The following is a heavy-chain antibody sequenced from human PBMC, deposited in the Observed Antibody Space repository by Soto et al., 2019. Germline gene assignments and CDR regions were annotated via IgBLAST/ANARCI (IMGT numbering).Heavy chain of an antibody. CDR1: GCSISSYY. V-gene: IGHV4-59*01. J-gene: IGHJ4*02. CDR3: ARAVATTYFDY. CDR2: IYYSGST. Sequence: SETLSLTCTVSGCSISSYYWSWIRQPPGKGLEWIGYIYYSGSTHYNPSLKSRVTISVDTSKNQFSLKLSSVTAADTAVYYCARAVATTYFDYCGQGTLVTVSS. D-gene: IGHD5-12*01.